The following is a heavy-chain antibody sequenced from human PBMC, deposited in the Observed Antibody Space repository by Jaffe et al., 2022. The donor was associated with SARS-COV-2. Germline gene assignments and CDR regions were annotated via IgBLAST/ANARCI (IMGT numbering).Heavy chain of an antibody. J-gene: IGHJ6*02. CDR2: IYSSGTT. Sequence: QVQLQESGPGLVKSSQTLSLTCTVSGGSISSSFYYWSWIRQPAGKGLEWIGRIYSSGTTNYNPSLKSRVTISADTSKNQFSLKLSSVTAADTAVYYCARDSPLRIVGYYYALDVWGQGTTVTVSS. CDR1: GGSISSSFYY. V-gene: IGHV4-61*02. D-gene: IGHD3-22*01. CDR3: ARDSPLRIVGYYYALDV.